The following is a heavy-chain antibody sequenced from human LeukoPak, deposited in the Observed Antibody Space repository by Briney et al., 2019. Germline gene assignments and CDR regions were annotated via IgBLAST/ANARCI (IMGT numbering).Heavy chain of an antibody. J-gene: IGHJ4*02. Sequence: QPGGSLRLSCAASGFTFSSYSMNWVRQAPGKGLEWVSAISGSGGSTYYADSVKGRFTISRDNSKNTLYLQMNSLRAEDTAVYYCAKDRMRSRRFGELLPHLFDYWGQGTLVTVSS. CDR1: GFTFSSYS. D-gene: IGHD3-10*01. CDR2: ISGSGGST. V-gene: IGHV3-23*01. CDR3: AKDRMRSRRFGELLPHLFDY.